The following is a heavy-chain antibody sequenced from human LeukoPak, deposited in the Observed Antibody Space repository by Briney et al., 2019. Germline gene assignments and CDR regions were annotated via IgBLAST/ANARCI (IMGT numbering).Heavy chain of an antibody. D-gene: IGHD1-26*01. CDR1: GYTFTGYY. J-gene: IGHJ5*02. V-gene: IGHV1-2*02. Sequence: ASVKVSCKASGYTFTGYYMHWVRQAPGQGLEWMGWINPNSGGTNYAQKFQGRVTMTRDTSISTAYMELSRLRSDDTAVYYCARAPPAGIVGATNWFDPWGQGTLVTVSS. CDR2: INPNSGGT. CDR3: ARAPPAGIVGATNWFDP.